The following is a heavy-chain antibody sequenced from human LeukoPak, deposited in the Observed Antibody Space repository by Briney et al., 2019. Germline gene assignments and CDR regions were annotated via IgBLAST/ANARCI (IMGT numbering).Heavy chain of an antibody. CDR2: IYYSGST. Sequence: SETLSLTCTVSGGSISSYYWSWIRQPPGKGLEWIGYIYYSGSTNYNPSLKSRVTISVDTSKNQFSLKLSSVTAADTAVYYCARPSWNDVGYFDYWGQGTLVTVSS. V-gene: IGHV4-59*08. D-gene: IGHD1-1*01. J-gene: IGHJ4*02. CDR1: GGSISSYY. CDR3: ARPSWNDVGYFDY.